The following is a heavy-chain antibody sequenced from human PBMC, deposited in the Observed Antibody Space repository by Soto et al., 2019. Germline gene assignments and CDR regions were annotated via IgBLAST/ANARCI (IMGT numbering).Heavy chain of an antibody. V-gene: IGHV1-18*01. Sequence: ASVKVSCKASGYSFTSYGISGVRQAPGQGLEWMGWISAYNGNTNYAQKLQGRVTMTTDTSTSTAYMELRSLRSDDTAVYYCARDQLRYFDWLAFYYYYGMDVWGQGTTVTVSS. CDR1: GYSFTSYG. D-gene: IGHD3-9*01. CDR2: ISAYNGNT. J-gene: IGHJ6*02. CDR3: ARDQLRYFDWLAFYYYYGMDV.